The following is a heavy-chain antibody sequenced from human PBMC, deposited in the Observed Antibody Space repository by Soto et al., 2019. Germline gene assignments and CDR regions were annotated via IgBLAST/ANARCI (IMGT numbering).Heavy chain of an antibody. J-gene: IGHJ3*02. CDR3: ARDRAVYCSKGICLDAFAI. CDR2: LSSRGFST. V-gene: IGHV3-23*01. CDR1: GFTFNDYA. D-gene: IGHD2-8*01. Sequence: EVQLLESGGDLVQPGGSLRLSCAASGFTFNDYALTWVRQVPGKGLEWVSSLSSRGFSTHYAESVKGRFTISRDNIKNTVYLQMNSLRAEDTAVYYCARDRAVYCSKGICLDAFAIWGQGTLVTVSS.